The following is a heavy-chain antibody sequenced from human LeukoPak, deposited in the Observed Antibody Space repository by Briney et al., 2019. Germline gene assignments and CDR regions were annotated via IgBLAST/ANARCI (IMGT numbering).Heavy chain of an antibody. CDR3: AKGNVDIVATISYFDY. V-gene: IGHV3-23*01. D-gene: IGHD5-12*01. CDR1: GLTFSRYA. Sequence: GGSLRLSCAASGLTFSRYAMSSARDAPGKGLEWVSAISGSGGSTYYADSVKGRFTISRDNSKNTLYLQMNSLRAEDTAVDYCAKGNVDIVATISYFDYWGQGTLVTVSS. J-gene: IGHJ4*02. CDR2: ISGSGGST.